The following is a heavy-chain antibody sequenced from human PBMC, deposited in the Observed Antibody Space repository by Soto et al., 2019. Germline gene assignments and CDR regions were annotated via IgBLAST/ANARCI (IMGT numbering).Heavy chain of an antibody. J-gene: IGHJ6*02. CDR3: AAFRGYSGYGGPYYGMDV. Sequence: GESLKISCKGSGYSFTSYWISWVRQMPGKGLEWMGRIDPSDSYTNYSPSFQGHVTISADKSISTAYLQWSSLKASDTAMYYCAAFRGYSGYGGPYYGMDVWRQGTTVTVSS. V-gene: IGHV5-10-1*01. CDR2: IDPSDSYT. CDR1: GYSFTSYW. D-gene: IGHD5-12*01.